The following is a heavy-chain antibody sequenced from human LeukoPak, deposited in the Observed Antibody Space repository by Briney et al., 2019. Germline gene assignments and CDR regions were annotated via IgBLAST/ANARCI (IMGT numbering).Heavy chain of an antibody. J-gene: IGHJ4*02. V-gene: IGHV4-39*01. D-gene: IGHD3-3*01. CDR2: IYYSGST. CDR1: GGSISSSSYY. Sequence: SETLSLTCTVSGGSISSSSYYWGWIRQPPGKGLEWIGSIYYSGSTYYNPSLKSRVTISVDTSKNQFSLKLSSVTAADTAVYYCARHQYYDFWSGYYTHFWGVDYWGQGTLVTVSS. CDR3: ARHQYYDFWSGYYTHFWGVDY.